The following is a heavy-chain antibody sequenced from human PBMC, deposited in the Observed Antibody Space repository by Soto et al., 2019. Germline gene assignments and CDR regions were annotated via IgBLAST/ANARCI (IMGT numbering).Heavy chain of an antibody. CDR3: ARGVGYYDILTGYPTDWYFDL. Sequence: SETLSLTCTVSGGSISSGGYYWSWIRQHPGKGLEWIGYIYYSGSTYYNPSLKSRVTISVDTSKNQFSLKLGSVTAADTAVYYCARGVGYYDILTGYPTDWYFDLCGRGTLVTAPQ. J-gene: IGHJ2*01. D-gene: IGHD3-9*01. CDR1: GGSISSGGYY. V-gene: IGHV4-31*03. CDR2: IYYSGST.